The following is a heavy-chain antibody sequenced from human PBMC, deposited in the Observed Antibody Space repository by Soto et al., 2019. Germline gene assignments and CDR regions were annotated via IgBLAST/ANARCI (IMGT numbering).Heavy chain of an antibody. V-gene: IGHV1-18*01. CDR3: AKDGIRYFDWPFDY. D-gene: IGHD3-9*01. Sequence: ASVKVSCKASGYTFTSYGISWVRQATGQGLEWMGWISAYNGNTNYAQKLQGRVTMTTDTSTSTAYMELRSLRSDDTAVFFCAKDGIRYFDWPFDYWGQGTLVTVSS. CDR2: ISAYNGNT. J-gene: IGHJ4*02. CDR1: GYTFTSYG.